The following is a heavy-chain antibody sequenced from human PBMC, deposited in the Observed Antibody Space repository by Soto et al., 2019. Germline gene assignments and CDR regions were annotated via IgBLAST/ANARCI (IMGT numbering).Heavy chain of an antibody. CDR1: GFNFTNHW. J-gene: IGHJ5*02. Sequence: VHLVESGGGLVQPGGSLRLSCAASGFNFTNHWMHWVRQAPGKGLVWVSRITSDGKSKAYAESVKGRFDISRDNAKNTVYLQMNGLPVEDTAVYYCARESGDWPLNWFDPWGQGTLVTVSS. V-gene: IGHV3-74*01. D-gene: IGHD2-21*02. CDR2: ITSDGKSK. CDR3: ARESGDWPLNWFDP.